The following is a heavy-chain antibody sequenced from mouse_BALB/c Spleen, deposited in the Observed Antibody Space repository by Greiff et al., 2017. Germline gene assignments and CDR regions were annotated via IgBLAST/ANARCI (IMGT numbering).Heavy chain of an antibody. Sequence: QVQLQQSGAELAKPGASVKMSCKASGYTFTSYWMHWVKQRPGQGLEWIGYINPSTGYTEYNQKFKDKATLTADKSSSTAYMQLSSLTSEDSAVYYCARGDYGYGCAYWGQGTLVTVSA. D-gene: IGHD2-2*01. CDR1: GYTFTSYW. CDR2: INPSTGYT. CDR3: ARGDYGYGCAY. V-gene: IGHV1-7*01. J-gene: IGHJ3*01.